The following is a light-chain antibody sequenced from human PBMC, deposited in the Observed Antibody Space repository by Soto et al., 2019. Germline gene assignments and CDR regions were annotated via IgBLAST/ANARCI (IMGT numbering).Light chain of an antibody. Sequence: QSVLTQPPSASGSPGQSVTISCTGTSSDVGGYNYVSWYQQHPGKAPKLMIYEVSKRPSGVPDRVSGSKSGNTASLTVSGLQAEDEADYYRSSYAGSNNLFGGGTQLTVL. CDR2: EVS. V-gene: IGLV2-8*01. CDR3: SSYAGSNNL. J-gene: IGLJ2*01. CDR1: SSDVGGYNY.